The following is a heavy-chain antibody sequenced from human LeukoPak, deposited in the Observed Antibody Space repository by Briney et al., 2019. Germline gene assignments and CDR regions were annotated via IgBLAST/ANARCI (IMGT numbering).Heavy chain of an antibody. CDR3: ARGAALSFDY. Sequence: SETLSLTCAVYGGSFSGYYWSWIRQPPGKGLEWIGEINHSGSTNYNPSLKSRVTISVDTSKNQFSLKLSSVTAADTAVYYCARGAALSFDYWGQGTPVTVSS. CDR2: INHSGST. CDR1: GGSFSGYY. J-gene: IGHJ4*02. V-gene: IGHV4-34*01. D-gene: IGHD6-25*01.